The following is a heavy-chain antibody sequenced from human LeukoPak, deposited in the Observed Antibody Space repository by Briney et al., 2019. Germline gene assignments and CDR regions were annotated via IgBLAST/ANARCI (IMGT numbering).Heavy chain of an antibody. J-gene: IGHJ6*04. V-gene: IGHV1-2*02. CDR3: ARTGIAVAGTFQMDV. CDR2: INPNSGGT. Sequence: ASVKVSCKSSGFIFTDYHMHWLRQAPGQGLEWMGWINPNSGGTNYAQKFQGRVTMTRDTSISTAYMELSRLRSDDTAVYYCARTGIAVAGTFQMDVWGKGTTVTISS. D-gene: IGHD6-19*01. CDR1: GFIFTDYH.